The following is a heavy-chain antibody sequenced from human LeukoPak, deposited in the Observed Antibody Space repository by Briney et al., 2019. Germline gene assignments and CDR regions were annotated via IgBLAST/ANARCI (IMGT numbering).Heavy chain of an antibody. J-gene: IGHJ3*02. Sequence: PSETLSLTCTVSGGSISSYYLSWVRQPPGKGLEWIGDINYSGGTTYNPSLMSRVTISVDTSKSQFSLKLSSVTAEDTAVYYCARSFTHYYGSGSYPDAFDIWGQGTMVTVSS. CDR1: GGSISSYY. D-gene: IGHD3-10*01. CDR2: INYSGGT. V-gene: IGHV4-59*01. CDR3: ARSFTHYYGSGSYPDAFDI.